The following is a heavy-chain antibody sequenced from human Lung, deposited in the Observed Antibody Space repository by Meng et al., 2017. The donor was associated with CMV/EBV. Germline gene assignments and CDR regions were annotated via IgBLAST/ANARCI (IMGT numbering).Heavy chain of an antibody. CDR1: GYTFTGYY. D-gene: IGHD3-3*01. Sequence: GKASGYTFTGYYIHRVRQAPGQGLEWVGWINPKSGDTNYAQKFQGRFTMTRDTSVSTVYMELTRLTSDDTAVYYYAILRFFESMGYWGQGTLVTVSS. V-gene: IGHV1-2*02. CDR3: AILRFFESMGY. CDR2: INPKSGDT. J-gene: IGHJ4*02.